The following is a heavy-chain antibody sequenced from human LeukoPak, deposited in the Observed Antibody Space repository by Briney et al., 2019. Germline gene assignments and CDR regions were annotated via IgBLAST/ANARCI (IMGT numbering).Heavy chain of an antibody. CDR2: ISGDGDKT. J-gene: IGHJ5*01. V-gene: IGHV3-23*01. CDR1: GFTFTSYA. D-gene: IGHD3-9*01. Sequence: GGSLRLSCATSGFTFTSYAMSWVRQAPGKGLEWVSTISGDGDKTYYADSVKGRFTISRDNSKNTVNLQMNSLRVEDTAVYYCAKGLEVRFGITGFYSNWFDSWGQGTRVTVSS. CDR3: AKGLEVRFGITGFYSNWFDS.